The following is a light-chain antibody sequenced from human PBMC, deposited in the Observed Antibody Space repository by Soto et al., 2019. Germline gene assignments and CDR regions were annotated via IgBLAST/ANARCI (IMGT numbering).Light chain of an antibody. CDR3: QQGYDLPIT. V-gene: IGKV1D-12*01. J-gene: IGKJ4*01. CDR1: ENIDNY. CDR2: LAS. Sequence: DIQMTQSPSSVSASVGDRVTFTCRASENIDNYLAWYQQKPGKAPKLLIYLASTLQSGVPSRFRGSGYGRDFSLTVSSLQPEDFATYICQQGYDLPITFDGGTKVEI.